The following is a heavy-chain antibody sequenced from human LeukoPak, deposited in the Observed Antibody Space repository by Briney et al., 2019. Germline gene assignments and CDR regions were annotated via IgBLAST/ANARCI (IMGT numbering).Heavy chain of an antibody. CDR2: INPNSGGT. Sequence: ASVKVSCKPSGYTFTGYYIHWERQTPGQGLEWMGWINPNSGGTNYAQKFQGRVTMTRDTSISTAYMELSRLRSDDTAVYYCARDGVGSTRTFDYWGQGTLVTVSS. V-gene: IGHV1-2*02. J-gene: IGHJ4*02. CDR1: GYTFTGYY. D-gene: IGHD3-3*01. CDR3: ARDGVGSTRTFDY.